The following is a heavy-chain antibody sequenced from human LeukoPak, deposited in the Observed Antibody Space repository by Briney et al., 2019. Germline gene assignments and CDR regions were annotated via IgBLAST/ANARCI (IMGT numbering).Heavy chain of an antibody. CDR1: GGTFSSYA. V-gene: IGHV1-69*01. J-gene: IGHJ4*02. CDR2: IIPIFGTA. Sequence: SVKVSCKASGGTFSSYAISWVRQAPGQGLEWMGGIIPIFGTANYAQKFQGRVTFTADESTSTAYMELSSLRSEDTAVYYCASSRRFGELSSPYDYWGQGTLVTVSS. CDR3: ASSRRFGELSSPYDY. D-gene: IGHD3-10*01.